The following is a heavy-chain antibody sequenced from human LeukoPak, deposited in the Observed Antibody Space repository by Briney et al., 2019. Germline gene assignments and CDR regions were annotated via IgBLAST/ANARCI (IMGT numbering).Heavy chain of an antibody. J-gene: IGHJ6*03. CDR2: IYYSGST. CDR3: AREQYYYDSSGYYYTDYYYMDV. Sequence: SETLSLTCTVSGGSISSSSYYWGWIRQPPGKGLEWIGSIYYSGSTYYNPSLKSRVTISVDTSKNQFSLKLSSVTAADTAVYYCAREQYYYDSSGYYYTDYYYMDVWGKGTTVTVSS. V-gene: IGHV4-39*07. D-gene: IGHD3-22*01. CDR1: GGSISSSSYY.